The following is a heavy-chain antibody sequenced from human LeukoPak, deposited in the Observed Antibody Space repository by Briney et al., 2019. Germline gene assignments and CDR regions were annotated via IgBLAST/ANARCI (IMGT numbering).Heavy chain of an antibody. CDR3: AGSSWYWGVRY. Sequence: GGSLRLSCTASGFTFGDYAMSWVRQAPGKGLVWVSRINSDGSSTNYADSVKGRFTISRDNARNTLYLQMNSLRAEDTAVYYCAGSSWYWGVRYWGQGTLVTVSS. CDR2: INSDGSST. V-gene: IGHV3-74*01. CDR1: GFTFGDYA. J-gene: IGHJ4*02. D-gene: IGHD2-15*01.